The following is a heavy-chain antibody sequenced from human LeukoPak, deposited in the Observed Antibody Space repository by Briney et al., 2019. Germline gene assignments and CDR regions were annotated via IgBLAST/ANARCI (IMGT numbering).Heavy chain of an antibody. CDR3: IRGGANTPFDY. CDR1: GFTFGDYT. J-gene: IGHJ4*02. V-gene: IGHV3-49*03. CDR2: IRSKGYGGTT. D-gene: IGHD2-15*01. Sequence: PGRSLRLSCTASGFTFGDYTLSWFRQAPGKGLEWVSFIRSKGYGGTTEDAASVKGRFTISRDDSKSIAYLQMNSLKTEDTAVYYCIRGGANTPFDYWGQGTLVTVSS.